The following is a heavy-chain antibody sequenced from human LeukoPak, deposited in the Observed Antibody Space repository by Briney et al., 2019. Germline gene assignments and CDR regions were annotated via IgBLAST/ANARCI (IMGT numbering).Heavy chain of an antibody. J-gene: IGHJ4*02. Sequence: PGGSLRLSCAASGFTFSSYETNWVRQAPGKGLEWVSYISSSGSTIYYADSVKGRFTISRDNAKNTLYLQMNRLRVEDAAVYYCARAPVTSCRGAFCYPFDYWGQGTLVTVSS. CDR3: ARAPVTSCRGAFCYPFDY. V-gene: IGHV3-48*03. CDR2: ISSSGSTI. CDR1: GFTFSSYE. D-gene: IGHD2-15*01.